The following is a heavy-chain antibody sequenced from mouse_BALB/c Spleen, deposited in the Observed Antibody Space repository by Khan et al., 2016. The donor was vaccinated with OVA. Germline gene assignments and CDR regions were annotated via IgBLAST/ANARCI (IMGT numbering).Heavy chain of an antibody. CDR2: IDPANGNS. D-gene: IGHD4-1*01. Sequence: VQLQQSGAELVKPGASVKLSCTASGFNIKDTYMHWVKQRPEQGLEWIGRIDPANGNSKYDPKFQGKATITAYTSSNTAYLQLSSLPSEDTAVYYCARDYWDVFAYWGQGTLFTVSA. V-gene: IGHV14-3*02. CDR1: GFNIKDTY. CDR3: ARDYWDVFAY. J-gene: IGHJ3*01.